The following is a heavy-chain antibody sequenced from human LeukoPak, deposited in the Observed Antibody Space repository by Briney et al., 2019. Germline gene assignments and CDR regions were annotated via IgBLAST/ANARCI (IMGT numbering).Heavy chain of an antibody. CDR2: ISGSGGST. CDR3: AKENGYYYDSSVLLGY. V-gene: IGHV3-23*01. CDR1: GFTFSSYA. J-gene: IGHJ4*02. D-gene: IGHD3-22*01. Sequence: GGSLRLSCAASGFTFSSYAMSWVRQAPGKGLEWVSAISGSGGSTYYADSVKGRFTIARDNSEDTLYLQMNSLRAEDTAVYYCAKENGYYYDSSVLLGYWGQGTLVTVSS.